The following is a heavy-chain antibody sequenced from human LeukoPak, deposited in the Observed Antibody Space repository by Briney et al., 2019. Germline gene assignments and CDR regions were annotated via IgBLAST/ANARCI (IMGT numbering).Heavy chain of an antibody. CDR3: AGGRYDSSGSYSLFVY. CDR2: IYSSGST. V-gene: IGHV3-53*01. Sequence: PGGSLRLSCAASGFTFSRNAMSWVRQAPGKGLEWVSGIYSSGSTNYAASAKSGVTTFTYNPTKTLHLQMNSLRAEETTAYYYAGGRYDSSGSYSLFVYWGHGTLVTVSS. D-gene: IGHD3-22*01. J-gene: IGHJ4*01. CDR1: GFTFSRNA.